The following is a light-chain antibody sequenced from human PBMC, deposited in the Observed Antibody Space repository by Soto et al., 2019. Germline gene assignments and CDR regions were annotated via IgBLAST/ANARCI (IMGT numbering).Light chain of an antibody. CDR1: QSLLFYDGNTY. V-gene: IGKV2-30*01. J-gene: IGKJ2*01. Sequence: DVVMSQSPLSLPVTFGQPASIACRSSQSLLFYDGNTYLSWFQQRPGQSPRRLIYKVSNRDSGVPDRFSGSGSGPDFTLKISRVEAEDIGVYYCMQGTHWPYTFGQGTRLEIK. CDR3: MQGTHWPYT. CDR2: KVS.